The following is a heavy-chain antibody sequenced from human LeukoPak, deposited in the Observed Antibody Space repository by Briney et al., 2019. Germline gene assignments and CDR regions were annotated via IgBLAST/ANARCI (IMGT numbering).Heavy chain of an antibody. D-gene: IGHD6-19*01. J-gene: IGHJ4*02. V-gene: IGHV5-51*01. CDR1: GYIFTNYW. Sequence: GESLKISCKGSGYIFTNYWIGWVRQMPGKGLEWMGIIYPGDSHTRYSSSFKGQVTISVDRSISTAYLQWSSLKASDSAMYYCARQPALGAVAAMRGVPFDYWGQGTLVTVSA. CDR2: IYPGDSHT. CDR3: ARQPALGAVAAMRGVPFDY.